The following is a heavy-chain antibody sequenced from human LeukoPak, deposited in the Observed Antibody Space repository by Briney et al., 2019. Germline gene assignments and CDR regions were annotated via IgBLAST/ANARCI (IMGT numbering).Heavy chain of an antibody. CDR2: TYYMSKWYN. D-gene: IGHD6-13*01. V-gene: IGHV6-1*01. J-gene: IGHJ6*03. Sequence: SQTLSLTCAISGDSVSSNSAAWNWIRQSPSRGLEWLGRTYYMSKWYNDYAVSVKSRITINPDTSKTQFSLQLNSVTPEDTAVYYCARQIAAAGTSYYYMDVWGKGTTVTVSS. CDR1: GDSVSSNSAA. CDR3: ARQIAAAGTSYYYMDV.